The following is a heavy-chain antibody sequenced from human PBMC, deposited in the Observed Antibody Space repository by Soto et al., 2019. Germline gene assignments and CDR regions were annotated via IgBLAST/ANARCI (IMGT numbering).Heavy chain of an antibody. CDR3: ARDQRRGYYDSSGYRAFDI. CDR2: IYYSGST. J-gene: IGHJ3*02. D-gene: IGHD3-22*01. CDR1: GGSISSYY. Sequence: PSETLSLTCTVSGGSISSYYWSWIRQPPGKGLEWIGYIYYSGSTNYNPSLKSRVTISVDTSKNQFSLKLSSVTAADTAVYYCARDQRRGYYDSSGYRAFDIWGQGTMVTV. V-gene: IGHV4-59*01.